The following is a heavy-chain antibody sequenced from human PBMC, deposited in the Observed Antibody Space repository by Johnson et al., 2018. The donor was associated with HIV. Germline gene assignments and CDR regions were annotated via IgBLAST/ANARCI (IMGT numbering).Heavy chain of an antibody. D-gene: IGHD3-9*01. CDR3: ARDRGLRYFDWLSDHDAFDI. CDR1: GFTVSSNY. V-gene: IGHV3-53*01. J-gene: IGHJ3*02. CDR2: IYSGGST. Sequence: VQLVESGGGLIQPGGSLRLSCAASGFTVSSNYMSWVRQAPGKGLEWVSLIYSGGSTYYADSVKGRFTISRDNSKNTLYLQMNSLRAEDTAVFYCARDRGLRYFDWLSDHDAFDIWGQGTMATVSS.